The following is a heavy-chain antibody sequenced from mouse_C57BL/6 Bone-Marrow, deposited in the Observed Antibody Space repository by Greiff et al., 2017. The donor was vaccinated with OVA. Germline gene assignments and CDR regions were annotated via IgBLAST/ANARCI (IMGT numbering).Heavy chain of an antibody. CDR2: IYPGGGYT. CDR3: ARWGQRYFDV. V-gene: IGHV1-63*01. CDR1: GYTFTNYW. Sequence: QVQLQQSGAELVRPGTSVKMSCKASGYTFTNYWIGWAKQRPGHGLEWIGDIYPGGGYTNYNEKFKGKATLTADKSSSTAYMQFSSLTSEDSAIYYCARWGQRYFDVGGTGTTVTVSS. J-gene: IGHJ1*03.